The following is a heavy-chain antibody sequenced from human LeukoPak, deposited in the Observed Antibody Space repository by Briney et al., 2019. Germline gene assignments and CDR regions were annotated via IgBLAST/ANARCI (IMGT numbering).Heavy chain of an antibody. J-gene: IGHJ4*02. V-gene: IGHV3-74*01. Sequence: GGSLRLSCAASGLINTNYWMHWVRQVPGKGLVWVSRIKLDENTAYYADFVKGRFTISRDNAKSTIYLQMNSLRAEDSAVYYCARDRPLWNWGQETLVTVSS. CDR3: ARDRPLWN. CDR2: IKLDENTA. D-gene: IGHD3-3*01. CDR1: GLINTNYW.